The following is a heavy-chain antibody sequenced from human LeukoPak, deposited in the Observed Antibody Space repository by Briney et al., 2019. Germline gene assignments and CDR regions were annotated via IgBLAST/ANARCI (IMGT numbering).Heavy chain of an antibody. CDR2: IGSGT. V-gene: IGHV3-23*01. CDR1: GFTFSSYA. D-gene: IGHD3-22*01. Sequence: PGGSLRLSCGASGFTFSSYAMSWVRQAPGKGLEWVSAIGSGTYYADSVKGRFTISRDNSKNTLYLQMNSLRAEDTAVYYCAKDRVPDSFWSVDYWGQGTLVIVSS. CDR3: AKDRVPDSFWSVDY. J-gene: IGHJ4*02.